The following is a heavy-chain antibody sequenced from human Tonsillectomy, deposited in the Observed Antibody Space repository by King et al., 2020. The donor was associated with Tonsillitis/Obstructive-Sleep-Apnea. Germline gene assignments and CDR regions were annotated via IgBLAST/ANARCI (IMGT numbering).Heavy chain of an antibody. CDR3: ARDQPPSFYSSGWYTLDY. CDR2: TYYRSKWYN. CDR1: GDSVSSNSAA. Sequence: VQLQQSGPGLVKPSQTLSLTCALSGDSVSSNSAAWHWIRQSPSRGLEWLGRTYYRSKWYNDYAVSVKSRITINPDTSKNQFSLQLNSVTPEDTAVYYCARDQPPSFYSSGWYTLDYWGQGTLVTVSS. D-gene: IGHD6-19*01. J-gene: IGHJ4*02. V-gene: IGHV6-1*01.